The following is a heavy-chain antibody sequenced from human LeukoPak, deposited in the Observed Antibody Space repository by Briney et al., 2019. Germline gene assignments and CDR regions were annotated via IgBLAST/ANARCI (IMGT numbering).Heavy chain of an antibody. CDR2: IYHSGST. CDR1: GGSISSYY. Sequence: TSETLSLTCSVSGGSISSYYWGWIRQPPGKGLEWIGSIYHSGSTYYNPSLKSRVTISVDTSKNQFSLKLSSVTAADTAVYYCARVEPDCSGGSCYSDYYYYCMDVWGKGTTVTVSS. V-gene: IGHV4-38-2*02. D-gene: IGHD2-15*01. J-gene: IGHJ6*03. CDR3: ARVEPDCSGGSCYSDYYYYCMDV.